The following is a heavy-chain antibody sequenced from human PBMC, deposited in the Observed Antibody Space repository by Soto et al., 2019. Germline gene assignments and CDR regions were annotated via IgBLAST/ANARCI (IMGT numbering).Heavy chain of an antibody. CDR2: ISGSGGST. CDR1: GFTFSSYA. CDR3: AKAKPSYFGVVKSMDV. V-gene: IGHV3-23*01. D-gene: IGHD3-3*01. Sequence: GGSLRLSCAASGFTFSSYAMSWFRQAPGKGLEWVSAISGSGGSTYYADSVKGRFTISRDNSKNTLYLQMNSLRAEDTAVYYCAKAKPSYFGVVKSMDVWGQGTTVTVSS. J-gene: IGHJ6*02.